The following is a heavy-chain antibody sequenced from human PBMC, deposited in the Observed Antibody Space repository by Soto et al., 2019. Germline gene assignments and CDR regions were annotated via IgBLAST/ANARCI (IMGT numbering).Heavy chain of an antibody. Sequence: GESLKICCKGFGYSFTSYWLGWVRQMPGKRLEWMGIIYPGDSDTRYSPSFQAQVTISADKSISTAYLQWSGLRASDTAMYYCARPGIAVAGTKPGYYYGMDVGGQGTTVTVSS. CDR2: IYPGDSDT. V-gene: IGHV5-51*01. CDR3: ARPGIAVAGTKPGYYYGMDV. J-gene: IGHJ6*02. D-gene: IGHD6-19*01. CDR1: GYSFTSYW.